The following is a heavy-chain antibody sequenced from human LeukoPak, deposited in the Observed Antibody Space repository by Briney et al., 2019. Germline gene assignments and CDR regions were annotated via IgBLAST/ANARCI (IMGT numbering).Heavy chain of an antibody. CDR3: ARGVITFGGVNDAFDI. Sequence: GGSLRLSCAASGFIFSSYAIHWVRQAPGKGLECVSAISSNGGSTFYANSVEGRFTISRDNSKNTLYLQMASLRAEDMAVYYCARGVITFGGVNDAFDIWGQGTMVTVSS. J-gene: IGHJ3*02. CDR1: GFIFSSYA. D-gene: IGHD3-16*01. V-gene: IGHV3-64*01. CDR2: ISSNGGST.